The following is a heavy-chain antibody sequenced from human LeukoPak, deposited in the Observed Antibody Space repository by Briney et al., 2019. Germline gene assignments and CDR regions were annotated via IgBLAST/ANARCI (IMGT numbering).Heavy chain of an antibody. CDR2: ISSSSSYI. J-gene: IGHJ5*02. D-gene: IGHD2-2*01. V-gene: IGHV3-21*01. CDR3: ARDVVPAALTNWFDP. Sequence: GGSLRLSCAASGFTFSSYSMNWVRQAPGKGLXXXXXISSSSSYIYYADSVKGRFTISRDNAKNSLYLQMNSLRAEDTAVYYCARDVVPAALTNWFDPWGQGTLVTVSS. CDR1: GFTFSSYS.